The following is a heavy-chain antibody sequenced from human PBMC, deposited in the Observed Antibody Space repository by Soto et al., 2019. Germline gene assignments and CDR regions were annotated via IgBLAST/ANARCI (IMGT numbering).Heavy chain of an antibody. CDR2: ISSSSSYI. Sequence: GSLRLSCAASGFTFSSYSMNWVRQAPGKGLEWVSSISSSSSYIYYADSVKGRFTISRDNAKNSLYQQMNSLRAEDTAVYYCARELLAADGGADAFDIWGQGTMVTVS. CDR3: ARELLAADGGADAFDI. D-gene: IGHD6-25*01. J-gene: IGHJ3*02. V-gene: IGHV3-21*01. CDR1: GFTFSSYS.